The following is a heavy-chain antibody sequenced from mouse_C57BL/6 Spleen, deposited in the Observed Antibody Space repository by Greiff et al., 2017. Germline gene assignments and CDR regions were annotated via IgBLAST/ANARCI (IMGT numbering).Heavy chain of an antibody. CDR3: ASGIDSSGPFAY. J-gene: IGHJ3*01. CDR2: IAPSDSYT. CDR1: GYTFTSYW. Sequence: QVQLQQPGAELVMPGASVKLSCKASGYTFTSYWMPWVKQRPGQGLEWIGEIAPSDSYTNYNQKFKGKSTLTVDKSSSTAYMQLSSLTSEDSAVYDCASGIDSSGPFAYWGQGTLVTVSA. V-gene: IGHV1-69*01. D-gene: IGHD3-2*02.